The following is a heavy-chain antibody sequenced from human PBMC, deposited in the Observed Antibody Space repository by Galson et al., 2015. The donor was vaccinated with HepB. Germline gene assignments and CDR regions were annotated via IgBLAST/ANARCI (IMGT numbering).Heavy chain of an antibody. V-gene: IGHV3-64*01. CDR3: AGGGVTGTRNALDY. Sequence: SLRLSCAASGFTFSSYGMHWVRQAPGKGLEDVSAIGSSGGTTYYATSVKGRFTISRDDSKNTLYLQMGSLRAEDMAVYYCAGGGVTGTRNALDYWGQGTLLTVSS. J-gene: IGHJ4*02. CDR1: GFTFSSYG. CDR2: IGSSGGTT. D-gene: IGHD6-19*01.